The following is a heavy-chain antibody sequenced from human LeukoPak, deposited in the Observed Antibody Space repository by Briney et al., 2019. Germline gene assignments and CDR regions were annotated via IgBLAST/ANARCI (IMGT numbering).Heavy chain of an antibody. D-gene: IGHD6-13*01. J-gene: IGHJ4*02. V-gene: IGHV4-39*01. CDR1: GGSISSSSYY. Sequence: KPSETLSLTCTVSGGSISSSSYYWGWIRQPPGKGLEWIGSIYYSGSTYYNPSLKSRVTISVDTSKNQFSLKLSSVTAADTAVYYCARLVPYSSNWYFDYWGQGTLATVSS. CDR3: ARLVPYSSNWYFDY. CDR2: IYYSGST.